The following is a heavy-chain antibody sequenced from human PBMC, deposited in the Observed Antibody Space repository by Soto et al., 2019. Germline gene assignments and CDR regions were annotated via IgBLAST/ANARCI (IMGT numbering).Heavy chain of an antibody. D-gene: IGHD3-9*01. CDR2: INHSGST. J-gene: IGHJ4*02. CDR3: ARTYYDILTGYYL. Sequence: QVQLQQWGAGLLKPSETLSLTCAVYGGSFSGYYWSWIRQPPGKGLEWIGEINHSGSTNYNPSLKSRVTISVDPSKNQFSLKLSSVTAADTAVYYCARTYYDILTGYYLWGQGTLVTVSS. V-gene: IGHV4-34*01. CDR1: GGSFSGYY.